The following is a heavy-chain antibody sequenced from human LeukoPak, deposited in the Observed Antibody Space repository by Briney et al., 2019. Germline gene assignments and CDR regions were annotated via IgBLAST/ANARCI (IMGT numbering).Heavy chain of an antibody. Sequence: SETLSLTCAVYGGSFSGYYWSWIRQPPGKGLEWIGEINHSGSTNYNPSLKSRVTISVDTSKNQFSLKLSSVTAADTAVYYCASQRPDIVVVPAAPFDYWGRGTLVTVSS. D-gene: IGHD2-2*01. CDR3: ASQRPDIVVVPAAPFDY. CDR1: GGSFSGYY. V-gene: IGHV4-34*01. CDR2: INHSGST. J-gene: IGHJ4*02.